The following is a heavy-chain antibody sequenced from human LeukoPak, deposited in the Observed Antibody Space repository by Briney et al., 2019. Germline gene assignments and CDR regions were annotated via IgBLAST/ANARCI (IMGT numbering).Heavy chain of an antibody. CDR3: ASDLDWAFDY. CDR1: GFAFSSYS. Sequence: GGSLRLSCAASGFAFSSYSMNWVRQAPGKGLEWVSYISSSTSSNINYADSVKGRFTISRDNAKNSLYLQMNSLRDEDTAVYYCASDLDWAFDYWGQGTLVTVSS. CDR2: ISSSTSSNI. J-gene: IGHJ4*02. D-gene: IGHD3-9*01. V-gene: IGHV3-48*02.